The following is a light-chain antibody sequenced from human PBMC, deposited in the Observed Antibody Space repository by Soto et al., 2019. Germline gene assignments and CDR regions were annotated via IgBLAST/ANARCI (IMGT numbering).Light chain of an antibody. CDR1: QTISSW. CDR2: KAS. V-gene: IGKV1-5*03. CDR3: QHYNSYSEA. J-gene: IGKJ1*01. Sequence: DIQMTQSPSTLSGSVGDRVTITCRASQTISSWLAWYQQKPGKAPKLLIYKASTLKSGVPSRFSGSGSVTEFTLTISSLPRDDFATYYCQHYNSYSEAFGQETKVDIK.